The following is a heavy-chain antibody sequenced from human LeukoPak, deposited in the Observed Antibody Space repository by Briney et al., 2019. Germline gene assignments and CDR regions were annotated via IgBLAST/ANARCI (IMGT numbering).Heavy chain of an antibody. Sequence: GGSLRLSCGASGFTSSSYSMNGVRQAPGKGQEWVSYISSRSSPIYYTYSVKGRFTISRDNAKNSLYLQMNTLRAEDIALYYCEKESSPSSRSHGPFDYWGPGNLVPVSS. CDR2: ISSRSSPI. D-gene: IGHD2-2*01. J-gene: IGHJ4*02. CDR3: EKESSPSSRSHGPFDY. V-gene: IGHV3-21*03. CDR1: GFTSSSYS.